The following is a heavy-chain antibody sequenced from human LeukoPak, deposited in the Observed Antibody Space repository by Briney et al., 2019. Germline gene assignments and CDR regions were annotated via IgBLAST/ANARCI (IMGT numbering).Heavy chain of an antibody. CDR2: IWYDGSNK. V-gene: IGHV3-33*01. Sequence: QPGGSLRLSCAASGFTFSSYGMHWVRQAPGKGLEWVAVIWYDGSNKYYADSVKGRFTISRDNSKNTLYLQMNSLRAEDTAVYYCARSPTGENWFDPWGQGTLATVSS. CDR3: ARSPTGENWFDP. CDR1: GFTFSSYG. J-gene: IGHJ5*02. D-gene: IGHD1-14*01.